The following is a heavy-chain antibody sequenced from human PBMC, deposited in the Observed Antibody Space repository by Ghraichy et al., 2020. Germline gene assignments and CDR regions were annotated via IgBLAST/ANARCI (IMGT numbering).Heavy chain of an antibody. J-gene: IGHJ4*02. D-gene: IGHD1-1*01. CDR2: IYYSGST. CDR1: GGSISSSSYY. CDR3: ARRATGTTRGADY. V-gene: IGHV4-39*01. Sequence: GSLRLSCTVSGGSISSSSYYWGWIRQPPGKGLEWIGSIYYSGSTYYNPSLKSRVTISVDTSKNQFSLKLSSVTAADTAVYYCARRATGTTRGADYWGQGTLVTVSS.